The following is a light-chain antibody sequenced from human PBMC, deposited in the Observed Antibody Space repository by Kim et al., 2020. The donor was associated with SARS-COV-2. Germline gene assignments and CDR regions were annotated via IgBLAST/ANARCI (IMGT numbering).Light chain of an antibody. J-gene: IGLJ2*01. CDR1: SSDVGGYNY. CDR3: SSYAGSNNLVV. V-gene: IGLV2-8*01. CDR2: EVS. Sequence: QSVAISCTGTSSDVGGYNYVSWYQHHPGKAPKLMIYEVSKRPSGVPDRFSGSKSGNTASLTVSGLQAEDEAAYYCSSYAGSNNLVVFGGGTQLTVL.